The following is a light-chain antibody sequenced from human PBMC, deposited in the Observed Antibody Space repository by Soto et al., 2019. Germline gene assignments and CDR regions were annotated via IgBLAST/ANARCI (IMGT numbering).Light chain of an antibody. CDR3: CSHAGSYTYV. Sequence: QSALTQPRSVSGSPGQSLTISCTGTSSDVGGYNYVSWYQQYPGKVPKLMIYDVTKRPSGVPDRFSGSKSGTTASLTISGLQAEDEADYYCCSHAGSYTYVFGTGTKVTVL. CDR2: DVT. J-gene: IGLJ1*01. CDR1: SSDVGGYNY. V-gene: IGLV2-11*01.